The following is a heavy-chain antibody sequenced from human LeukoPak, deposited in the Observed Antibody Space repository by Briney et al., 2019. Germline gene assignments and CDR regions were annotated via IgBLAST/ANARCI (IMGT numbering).Heavy chain of an antibody. CDR1: GDSISSYY. Sequence: SETLSLTCTVSGDSISSYYWGWIRQPPGKGLEWIGFTYYSGTINYNPSLKSRVTISVDTSKNQFSLKLSSVTAADTAVYYCARAIAARPRYYFDYWGQGTLVTVSS. V-gene: IGHV4-59*08. CDR2: TYYSGTI. J-gene: IGHJ4*02. D-gene: IGHD6-6*01. CDR3: ARAIAARPRYYFDY.